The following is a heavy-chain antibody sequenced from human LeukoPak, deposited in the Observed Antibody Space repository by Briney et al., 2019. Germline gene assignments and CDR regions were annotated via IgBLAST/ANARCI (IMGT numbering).Heavy chain of an antibody. J-gene: IGHJ4*02. CDR3: ARHPTYYYGSGSYSPFDY. Sequence: SETLSLTCTVSGGSISSYYWSWIRQPPGKGLEWIGEINHSGSTNYNPSLKSRVTISVDTSKNQFSLKLSSVTAADTAVYYCARHPTYYYGSGSYSPFDYWGQGTLVTVSS. V-gene: IGHV4-34*01. CDR2: INHSGST. CDR1: GGSISSYY. D-gene: IGHD3-10*01.